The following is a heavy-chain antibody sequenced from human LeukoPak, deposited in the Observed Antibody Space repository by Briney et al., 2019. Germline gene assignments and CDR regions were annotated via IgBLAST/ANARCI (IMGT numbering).Heavy chain of an antibody. V-gene: IGHV1-46*01. CDR1: GYTFTSYY. CDR2: INPSGGST. D-gene: IGHD6-13*01. Sequence: ASVKVSCKASGYTFTSYYMHWVRQAPGQGLEWMGIINPSGGSTSYAQKFQGRVTMTRDTSTSTVYMELSSLRSEDSAVYYCASNLRELVRFSYYCYGMDVWGKGTTVTVSS. CDR3: ASNLRELVRFSYYCYGMDV. J-gene: IGHJ6*04.